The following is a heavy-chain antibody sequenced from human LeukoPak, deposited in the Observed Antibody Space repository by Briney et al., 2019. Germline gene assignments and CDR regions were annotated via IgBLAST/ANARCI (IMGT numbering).Heavy chain of an antibody. CDR1: GGSISTYY. Sequence: SETLSLTCTVSGGSISTYYWSWVRQPPGKGLEWIGYINYSGRTNANSSLKSRVAISVDTSKDQFSLRLSSVTAADTAVYYCARDTYYYDNGDFIDAFDIWGRGTMVTVSS. V-gene: IGHV4-59*01. D-gene: IGHD3-22*01. CDR2: INYSGRT. J-gene: IGHJ3*02. CDR3: ARDTYYYDNGDFIDAFDI.